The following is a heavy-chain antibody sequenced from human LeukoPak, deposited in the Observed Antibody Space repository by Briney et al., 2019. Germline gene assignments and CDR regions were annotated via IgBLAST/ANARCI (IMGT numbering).Heavy chain of an antibody. Sequence: GGSLRLSCATSGFTFSNYWMSWVRQAPGKWLEWVANIKQDGSEKNYVESVKGRFTISRDNAKNSLDLQMNSLRAEDTAVYYCARVLRYCSGGNCYSGGLGYMDVWGKGTTVTISS. J-gene: IGHJ6*03. CDR2: IKQDGSEK. V-gene: IGHV3-7*03. D-gene: IGHD2-15*01. CDR1: GFTFSNYW. CDR3: ARVLRYCSGGNCYSGGLGYMDV.